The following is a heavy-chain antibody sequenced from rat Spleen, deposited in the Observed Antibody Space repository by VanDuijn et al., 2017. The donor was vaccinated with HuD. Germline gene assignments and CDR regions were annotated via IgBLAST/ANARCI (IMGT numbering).Heavy chain of an antibody. CDR3: ARHGSGYYYSGDSYFDY. CDR2: ISYDGSST. V-gene: IGHV5-7*01. J-gene: IGHJ2*01. Sequence: EVQLVESGGGLVQPGRSLKLSCAASGFTFSDYNMAWVRQAPKKGLEWVATISYDGSSTYYRDSVKGRFTISRDNAKSTLYLQMDSLRSEDTATYYCARHGSGYYYSGDSYFDYWGQGVMVTVSS. CDR1: GFTFSDYN. D-gene: IGHD1-1*01.